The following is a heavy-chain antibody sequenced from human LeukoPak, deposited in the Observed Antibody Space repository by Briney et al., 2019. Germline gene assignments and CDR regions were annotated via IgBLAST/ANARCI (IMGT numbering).Heavy chain of an antibody. V-gene: IGHV4-59*11. J-gene: IGHJ5*02. CDR1: GGSISSHY. CDR2: IYYSGST. D-gene: IGHD2-2*01. Sequence: PSETLSLTCTVSGGSISSHYWSWIRQPPGKGLEWIGYIYYSGSTNYNPSLTSRVTISVDTSKNQFSLKLSSVTAADTAVYYCARAGDIVVVPAATGPGWFDPWGQGTLVTVSS. CDR3: ARAGDIVVVPAATGPGWFDP.